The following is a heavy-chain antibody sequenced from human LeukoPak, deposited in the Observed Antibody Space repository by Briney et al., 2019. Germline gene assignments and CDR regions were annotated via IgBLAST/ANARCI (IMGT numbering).Heavy chain of an antibody. CDR3: AKAYYYGSGSYYPY. CDR2: INGDGTST. CDR1: GFTFSNYW. Sequence: GGSLRLSCAASGFTFSNYWMHWVRQAPGKGLVWVSRINGDGTSTGYADSVKGRFTISRDNSKNTLYLQMNSLRAEDTAVYYCAKAYYYGSGSYYPYWGQGTLVTVSS. V-gene: IGHV3-74*01. J-gene: IGHJ4*02. D-gene: IGHD3-10*01.